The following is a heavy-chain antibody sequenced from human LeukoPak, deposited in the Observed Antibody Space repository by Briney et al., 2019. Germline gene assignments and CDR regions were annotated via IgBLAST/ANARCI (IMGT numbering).Heavy chain of an antibody. CDR1: GFTISSYA. V-gene: IGHV3-23*01. Sequence: GGSLRLSCAASGFTISSYAMSWVRQAPGRGLEWVSFTDSSGAITYYADSVKGRFTISRDNSKNTLYLQMNSLRAEDTALYYCAKDGLSSTYTYFDYWGQGTLVTVSS. J-gene: IGHJ4*02. CDR3: AKDGLSSTYTYFDY. D-gene: IGHD6-13*01. CDR2: TDSSGAIT.